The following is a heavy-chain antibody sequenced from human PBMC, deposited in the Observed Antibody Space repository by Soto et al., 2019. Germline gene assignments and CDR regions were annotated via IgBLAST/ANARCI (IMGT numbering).Heavy chain of an antibody. Sequence: SGTLSLTCTVSGGSISRYYWSWIRQPPGKGLEWIGYIYYSGSTNYTPSLKSRVTISVDTSKNQCSLKLSSVTAADTAVYYCARQGFGPIHGLVDVWGQGSTVTFST. CDR2: IYYSGST. CDR3: ARQGFGPIHGLVDV. V-gene: IGHV4-59*01. CDR1: GGSISRYY. J-gene: IGHJ6*01. D-gene: IGHD3-10*01.